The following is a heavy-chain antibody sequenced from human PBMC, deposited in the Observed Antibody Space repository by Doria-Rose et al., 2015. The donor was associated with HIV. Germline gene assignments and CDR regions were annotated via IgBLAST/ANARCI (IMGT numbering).Heavy chain of an antibody. Sequence: KGLEWVSYISTSGNTIYYADSVKGRFTISRDNAKNSLYLQMNSLRAEDTAVYHCARDNTATLIYWGQGTLVTVSS. J-gene: IGHJ4*02. CDR2: ISTSGNTI. D-gene: IGHD5-18*01. V-gene: IGHV3-11*01. CDR3: ARDNTATLIY.